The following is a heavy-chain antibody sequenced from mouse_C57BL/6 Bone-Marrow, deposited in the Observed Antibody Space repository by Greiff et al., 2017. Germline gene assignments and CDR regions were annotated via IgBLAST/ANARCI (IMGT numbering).Heavy chain of an antibody. J-gene: IGHJ1*03. Sequence: EVMLVESGGGLVQPGGSLSLSCAASGFTFTDYYMSWVRQPPGKALEWLGFIRNKANGYTTEYSASVKGRFTISRDNSQSILYLQMHALRAEDSATYYCARTGTRYFDVWGTGTTVTVSS. CDR1: GFTFTDYY. CDR3: ARTGTRYFDV. V-gene: IGHV7-3*01. CDR2: IRNKANGYTT. D-gene: IGHD4-1*01.